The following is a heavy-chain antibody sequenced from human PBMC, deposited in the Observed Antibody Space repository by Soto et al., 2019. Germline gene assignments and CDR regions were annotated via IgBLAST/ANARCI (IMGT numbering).Heavy chain of an antibody. J-gene: IGHJ5*02. D-gene: IGHD3-16*02. CDR3: ARGVEDYIWGSYRPRPILNWFDP. V-gene: IGHV4-59*01. Sequence: PSETLSLTCTVSGGSISSYYWSWIRQPPGKGLEWIGYIYYSGSTNYNPSLKSRVTISVDTSKNQFSLKLSSVTAADTAVYYCARGVEDYIWGSYRPRPILNWFDPWSQGTLVTVSS. CDR1: GGSISSYY. CDR2: IYYSGST.